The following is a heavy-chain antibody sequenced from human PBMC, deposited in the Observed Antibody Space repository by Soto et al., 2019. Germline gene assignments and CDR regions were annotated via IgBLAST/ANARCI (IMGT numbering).Heavy chain of an antibody. Sequence: GGSLRLSCAASGFSFSSYGMHWVRQAPGKGLEWVAVISYDGSNKYYADSVKGRFTISRDNSKNTLYLQMNSLRAEDTAVYYCAKESLGDDYGDPIQWGQGTLVTVSS. CDR2: ISYDGSNK. CDR3: AKESLGDDYGDPIQ. J-gene: IGHJ4*02. V-gene: IGHV3-30*18. D-gene: IGHD4-17*01. CDR1: GFSFSSYG.